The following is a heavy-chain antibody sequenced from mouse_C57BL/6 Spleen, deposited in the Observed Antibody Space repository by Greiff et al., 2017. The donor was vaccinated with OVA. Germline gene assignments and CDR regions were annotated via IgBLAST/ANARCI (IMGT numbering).Heavy chain of an antibody. V-gene: IGHV1-59*01. CDR3: ASGEAMDY. Sequence: QVQLKQPGAELVRPGTSVKLSCKASGYTFTSYWMHWVKQRPGQGLEWIGVIDPSDSYTNSHQKFKGKATLTIDTSPRTAYMHLSSLTSEDSAVYYCASGEAMDYWGKGTSVTVSS. J-gene: IGHJ4*01. CDR2: IDPSDSYT. CDR1: GYTFTSYW.